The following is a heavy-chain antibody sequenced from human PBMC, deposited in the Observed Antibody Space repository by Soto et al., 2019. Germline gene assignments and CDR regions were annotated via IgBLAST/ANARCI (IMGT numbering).Heavy chain of an antibody. J-gene: IGHJ5*02. CDR1: GGSISSSSYY. V-gene: IGHV4-39*01. Sequence: SETLSLTCTVSGGSISSSSYYWGWIRQPPGKGLEWIGSIYYSGSTYYNPSLKSRVTISVDTSKNQFSLKLSSVTAADTAVYYCARQNIVATIPSVLIDPWGQGTLVTVSS. D-gene: IGHD5-12*01. CDR3: ARQNIVATIPSVLIDP. CDR2: IYYSGST.